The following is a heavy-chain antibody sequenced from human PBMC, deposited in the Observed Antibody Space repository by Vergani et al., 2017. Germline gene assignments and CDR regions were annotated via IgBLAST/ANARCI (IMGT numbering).Heavy chain of an antibody. CDR2: IYYSGST. CDR1: GGSISSYY. CDR3: ARDPGGIFGVGFDP. V-gene: IGHV4-59*01. D-gene: IGHD3-3*01. Sequence: QVQLQESGPGLVKPSETLSLTCTVSGGSISSYYWSWIRQPPGKGLEWIGYIYYSGSTNYNPSLKSRVTISVDTSKNQFSLKLSSVTAADTAVYYCARDPGGIFGVGFDPWGQGTLVTVSS. J-gene: IGHJ5*02.